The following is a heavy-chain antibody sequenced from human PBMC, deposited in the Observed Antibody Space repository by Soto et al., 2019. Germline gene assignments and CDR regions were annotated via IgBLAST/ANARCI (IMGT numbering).Heavy chain of an antibody. D-gene: IGHD3-22*01. CDR3: AKPISGYYAPSDH. CDR1: GFTFSSFA. Sequence: GGSLRLSCAASGFTFSSFAMSWVRQAPGKGLEWVSVISDSGGSTYYADSVRGRFTISRDNSKSTLFLQMNSLRGDDTAIYYCAKPISGYYAPSDHRAQRTPVTVSS. V-gene: IGHV3-23*01. CDR2: ISDSGGST. J-gene: IGHJ4*02.